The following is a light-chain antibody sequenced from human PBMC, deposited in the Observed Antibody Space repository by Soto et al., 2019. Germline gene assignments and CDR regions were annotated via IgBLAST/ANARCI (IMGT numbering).Light chain of an antibody. CDR1: QSISNK. CDR2: GAS. J-gene: IGKJ4*01. CDR3: HQYDQWPLT. V-gene: IGKV3-15*01. Sequence: EIVMTQSPATLSVSPGERATLSCRASQSISNKLAWYQQKVGQAPRLLIYGASTRAAGIPARFSGSGSGTEFTLTSSSLQSEDFEVYYCHQYDQWPLTFGGGAKVEIK.